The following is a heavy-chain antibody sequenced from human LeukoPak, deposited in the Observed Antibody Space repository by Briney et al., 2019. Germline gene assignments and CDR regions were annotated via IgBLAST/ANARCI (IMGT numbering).Heavy chain of an antibody. CDR3: TSALNLVLGELLGY. V-gene: IGHV3-15*01. CDR1: GFIFSKAW. D-gene: IGHD3-16*01. Sequence: GGSLKLSCAASGFIFSKAWMAWVRQAPGKGLEWVGHIKTEAEDGTTDYAAPVKGRFTISRDDAKSTLYLQMNSLNTEDIAVYFCTSALNLVLGELLGYWGQGTLVTVSS. J-gene: IGHJ4*02. CDR2: IKTEAEDGTT.